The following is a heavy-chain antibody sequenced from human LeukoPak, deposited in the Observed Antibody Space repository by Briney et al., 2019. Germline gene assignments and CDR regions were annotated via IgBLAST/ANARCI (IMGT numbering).Heavy chain of an antibody. CDR3: ARALSNYCSSTSCYRFDP. Sequence: PSETLSLTCTVSGGSISSYYWSWIRQPAGKGLEWIGRIYTSGSTNYNPSLKSRVTMSVDTSKNQFSLKLSSVTAADTAVYYCARALSNYCSSTSCYRFDPWGQGTLVTVSS. D-gene: IGHD2-2*02. CDR1: GGSISSYY. CDR2: IYTSGST. V-gene: IGHV4-4*07. J-gene: IGHJ5*02.